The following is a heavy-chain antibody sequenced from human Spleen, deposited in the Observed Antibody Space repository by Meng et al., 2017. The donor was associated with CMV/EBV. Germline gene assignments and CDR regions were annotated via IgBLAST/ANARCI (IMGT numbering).Heavy chain of an antibody. J-gene: IGHJ3*02. D-gene: IGHD5-12*01. V-gene: IGHV1-46*01. Sequence: ASVKVSCKTSGYTFTSYYIHWVRQAPGQGLEWMGIINPSGGSTTYAQKFQGRVTMTRDTSTSTVYMDLSSLSSEDTAVYYCAREATIGEGAFDIWGQGTMVTVSS. CDR2: INPSGGST. CDR3: AREATIGEGAFDI. CDR1: GYTFTSYY.